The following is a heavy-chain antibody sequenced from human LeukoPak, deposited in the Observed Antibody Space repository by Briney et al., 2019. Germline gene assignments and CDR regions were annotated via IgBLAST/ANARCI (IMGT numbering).Heavy chain of an antibody. CDR2: ISSSGSTI. CDR3: ARVRWGGLYYFDY. V-gene: IGHV3-48*03. CDR1: VFTFSSYE. Sequence: PGGSLRLSCAASVFTFSSYEMNWVRHARGKGRECVSYISSSGSTIYYADSVKGRFTISRDNAKNSLYLQMNTLRAEDTAVYYCARVRWGGLYYFDYWGQGTLVTVSS. D-gene: IGHD3-16*01. J-gene: IGHJ4*02.